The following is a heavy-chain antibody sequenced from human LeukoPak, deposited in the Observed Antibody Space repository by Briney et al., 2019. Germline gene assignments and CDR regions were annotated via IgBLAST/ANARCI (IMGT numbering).Heavy chain of an antibody. CDR1: GYTLTELS. V-gene: IGHV1-24*01. Sequence: GASVKVSCKVSGYTLTELSTHWVRQAPGKGLEWMGGFDPEDGETIYAQKFQGRVTMTEDTSTDTAYMELSSLRSEDTAVYYCATIPPQYCSSTSCYIWFDYWGQGTLVTVSS. CDR3: ATIPPQYCSSTSCYIWFDY. D-gene: IGHD2-2*02. J-gene: IGHJ4*02. CDR2: FDPEDGET.